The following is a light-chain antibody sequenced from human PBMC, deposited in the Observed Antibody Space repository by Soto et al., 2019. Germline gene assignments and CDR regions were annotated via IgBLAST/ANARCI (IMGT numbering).Light chain of an antibody. CDR2: GAS. CDR1: QSVSNNY. J-gene: IGKJ1*01. V-gene: IGKV3-20*01. CDR3: QQYGGSPRT. Sequence: EIVLTQSPGTLPLSPGDRATLSCRASQSVSNNYLAWYRQKPGQAPRLLIYGASTRATDIPDRFSGNGSGTDFSLTISRLEPEDFAVYYCQQYGGSPRTFGQGTKVDIK.